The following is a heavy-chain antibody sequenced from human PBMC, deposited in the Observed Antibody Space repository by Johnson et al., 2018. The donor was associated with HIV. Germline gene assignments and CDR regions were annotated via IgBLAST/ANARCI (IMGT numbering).Heavy chain of an antibody. J-gene: IGHJ3*02. Sequence: QMQLVESGGGVVQPGRSLRLSCAASGFTFSKYGMHWVRQAPGKGLEWVAVIWYDGSNKYYANCVKGRFTISRDNSKNTLYLQMKRLRVEDTAVYYCARAGYSYGLGAFDIWGQGTMVTVSS. V-gene: IGHV3-33*01. CDR2: IWYDGSNK. D-gene: IGHD5-18*01. CDR3: ARAGYSYGLGAFDI. CDR1: GFTFSKYG.